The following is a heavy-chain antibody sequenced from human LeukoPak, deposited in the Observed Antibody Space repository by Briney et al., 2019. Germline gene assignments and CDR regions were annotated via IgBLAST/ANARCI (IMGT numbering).Heavy chain of an antibody. J-gene: IGHJ4*02. D-gene: IGHD6-6*01. V-gene: IGHV3-48*03. CDR2: ISSSGRTI. CDR1: GFTFSSYE. Sequence: GGSLRLSCAASGFTFSSYEMNWVRQAPGKGLEWVSYISSSGRTIYNADSVKGRFTISRDDAKNSLYLHMNSLRAEDTAVYYCASTAAGFSSFLLTYWGQGAVVTVSS. CDR3: ASTAAGFSSFLLTY.